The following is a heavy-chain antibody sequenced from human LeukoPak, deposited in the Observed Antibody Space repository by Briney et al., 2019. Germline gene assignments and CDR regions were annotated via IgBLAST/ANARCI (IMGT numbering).Heavy chain of an antibody. CDR3: AKVRDTRDWYKDAFDV. J-gene: IGHJ3*01. V-gene: IGHV3-23*01. CDR2: ITATGGST. D-gene: IGHD6-19*01. Sequence: GGPLRLSCAASGFTFSDYYMSWVRQAPGKGLEWVSAITATGGSTYYAASVKGRFTVSRDNSKNTLYLQMSSLRAEDTAMYYCAKVRDTRDWYKDAFDVWGQGTRVTVSS. CDR1: GFTFSDYY.